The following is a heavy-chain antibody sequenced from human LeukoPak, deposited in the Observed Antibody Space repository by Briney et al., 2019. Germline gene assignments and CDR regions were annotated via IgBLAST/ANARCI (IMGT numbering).Heavy chain of an antibody. V-gene: IGHV3-53*01. Sequence: PGGSLRLSCAASGFTVSSNYMSWVRQAPGKGLEWVSIIYSGGSTYCADSVKGRFTISRDNSKNTLYLQMNSLRAEDTAVYYCAKDANSIVGATRRRSQGIDYWGQGTLVTVSS. CDR2: IYSGGST. J-gene: IGHJ4*02. CDR1: GFTVSSNY. D-gene: IGHD1-26*01. CDR3: AKDANSIVGATRRRSQGIDY.